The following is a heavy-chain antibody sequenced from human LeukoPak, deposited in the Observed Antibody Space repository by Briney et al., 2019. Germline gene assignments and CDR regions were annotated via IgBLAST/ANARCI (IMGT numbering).Heavy chain of an antibody. CDR1: GYSFTSYW. D-gene: IGHD2-15*01. Sequence: GESLKISCQGSGYSFTSYWIAWVRQMPGKGLEWMGTIFPADSDTRYSPSFKGQVTISADKSISTAYLQWSSLKASDTAIYYCAGWEGYCSGGACPFDYWGQGTLVTVSS. V-gene: IGHV5-51*01. CDR3: AGWEGYCSGGACPFDY. J-gene: IGHJ4*02. CDR2: IFPADSDT.